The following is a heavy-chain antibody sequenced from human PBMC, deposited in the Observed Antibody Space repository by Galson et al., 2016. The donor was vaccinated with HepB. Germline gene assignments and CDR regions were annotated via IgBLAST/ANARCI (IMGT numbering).Heavy chain of an antibody. CDR1: GFTLPNPA. CDR2: IAVGSGNT. CDR3: AAARDSSGYYEFDY. J-gene: IGHJ4*02. V-gene: IGHV1-58*01. D-gene: IGHD3-22*01. Sequence: SVKVSCKASGFTLPNPAVQWVRQAGGQPLEWIGWIAVGSGNTHYPQKFQERLTITRDMSTSTAYMELSSLRSDDTAVYYCAAARDSSGYYEFDYWGQGTLVTVSS.